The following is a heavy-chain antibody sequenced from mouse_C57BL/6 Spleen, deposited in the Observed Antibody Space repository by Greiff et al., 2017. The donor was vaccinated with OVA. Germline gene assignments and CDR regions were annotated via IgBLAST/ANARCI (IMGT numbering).Heavy chain of an antibody. Sequence: QVQLQQSGAELVKPGASVKIPCKASGYAFSSYWMNWVKQRPGKGLEWIGQIYPGDGDTNYNGKFKGKATLTADKSSSTAYMQLSSLTSEDSAVYFCARSSITTVVAPMDYWGQGTSVTVSS. CDR1: GYAFSSYW. D-gene: IGHD1-1*01. CDR3: ARSSITTVVAPMDY. V-gene: IGHV1-80*01. CDR2: IYPGDGDT. J-gene: IGHJ4*01.